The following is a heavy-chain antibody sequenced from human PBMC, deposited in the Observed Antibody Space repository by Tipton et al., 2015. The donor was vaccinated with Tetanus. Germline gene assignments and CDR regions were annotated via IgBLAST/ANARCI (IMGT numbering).Heavy chain of an antibody. CDR2: IYYSGST. D-gene: IGHD6-13*01. CDR3: ARGPLERQQLTYYGMDV. J-gene: IGHJ6*02. Sequence: TLSLTCTVSGGSVSSGSYYWSWIRQPPGKGLEWIGYIYYSGSTNYNPSLKSRVTISVDTSKNQFSLKLSSVTAADTAVYYCARGPLERQQLTYYGMDVWGQGTTVTVSS. CDR1: GGSVSSGSYY. V-gene: IGHV4-61*01.